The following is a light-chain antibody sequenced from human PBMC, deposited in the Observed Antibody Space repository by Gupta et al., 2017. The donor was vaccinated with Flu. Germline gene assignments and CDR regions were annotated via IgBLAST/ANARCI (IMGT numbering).Light chain of an antibody. CDR3: DTWDSSRSAGV. Sequence: KVTITSSGSSFNVGNNYVHWYHHRPAPAPNLLIYENNRRPSAIPDRFSGSKSGTTATLGITGLQTGDEADYFCDTWDSSRSAGVFGGGTKVTVL. CDR2: ENN. CDR1: SFNVGNNY. V-gene: IGLV1-51*02. J-gene: IGLJ3*02.